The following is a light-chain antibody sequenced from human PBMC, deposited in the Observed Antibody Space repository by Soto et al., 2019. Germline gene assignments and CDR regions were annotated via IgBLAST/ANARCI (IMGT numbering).Light chain of an antibody. CDR3: SSYTDSSNYV. Sequence: QSALTQPASVSGSPGQSITICCTGTSSDLAIYNYVSWYQQQPGKAPKLMIYQVTNRPSGVSNRFSGSRSGNTASLTISGLQAEDEADYYCSSYTDSSNYVFGTGTKLTVL. V-gene: IGLV2-14*01. CDR2: QVT. CDR1: SSDLAIYNY. J-gene: IGLJ1*01.